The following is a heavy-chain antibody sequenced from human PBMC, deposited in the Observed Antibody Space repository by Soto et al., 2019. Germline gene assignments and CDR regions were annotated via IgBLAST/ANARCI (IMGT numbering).Heavy chain of an antibody. Sequence: RWESLKISCKGSGYSFTSDWISWVRQMPGKGLEWMGTIDPSDSQTNYSPSFQGHVTISVDKSISTAYLQWSSLKASDTAMYYCARHGPGLIVVVVAATHYHGLAVWGQGTTVTVSS. CDR3: ARHGPGLIVVVVAATHYHGLAV. V-gene: IGHV5-10-1*01. D-gene: IGHD2-15*01. CDR1: GYSFTSDW. J-gene: IGHJ6*02. CDR2: IDPSDSQT.